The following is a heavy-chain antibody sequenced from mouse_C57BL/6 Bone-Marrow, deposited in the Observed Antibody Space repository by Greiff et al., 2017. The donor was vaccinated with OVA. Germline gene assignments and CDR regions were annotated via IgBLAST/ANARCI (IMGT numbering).Heavy chain of an antibody. Sequence: DVMLVESGGDLVKPGGSLKLSCAASGFTFSSYGMSWVRQTPDKRLEWVATISSGGSYTYYPDSVKGRFTISRDNAKNTLYLQMSSLKSEDTAMYYCARNYGSSFAYWGQGTLVTVSA. CDR3: ARNYGSSFAY. J-gene: IGHJ3*01. CDR2: ISSGGSYT. CDR1: GFTFSSYG. V-gene: IGHV5-6*02. D-gene: IGHD1-1*01.